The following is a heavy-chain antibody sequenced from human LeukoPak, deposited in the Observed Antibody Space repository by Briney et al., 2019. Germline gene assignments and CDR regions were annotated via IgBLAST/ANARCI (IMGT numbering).Heavy chain of an antibody. D-gene: IGHD2-2*01. J-gene: IGHJ4*02. Sequence: GGSLRLXCAASGFTFSSYSMNWVRQAPGKGLEWVSYISSRSSTIYYADSVKGRFTISRDNAKNSLYLQMNSLRADDTAIYYCARGQPKIVVVPTASDYWGQGTLVTVSS. CDR3: ARGQPKIVVVPTASDY. CDR2: ISSRSSTI. CDR1: GFTFSSYS. V-gene: IGHV3-48*01.